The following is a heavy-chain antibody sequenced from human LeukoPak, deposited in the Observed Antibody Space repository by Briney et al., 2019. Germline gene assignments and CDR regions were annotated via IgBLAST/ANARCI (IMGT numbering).Heavy chain of an antibody. CDR2: ISAYNGNT. V-gene: IGHV1-18*01. CDR1: GYTFTSYG. CDR3: AGVSPPGPPPAHYYDYYYMDV. J-gene: IGHJ6*03. Sequence: ASVKVSCKASGYTFTSYGISWVRQAPGQGLEWMGWISAYNGNTNYAQKLQGRVTMTTDKSTSTAYMELRSLRSDDTAVYYCAGVSPPGPPPAHYYDYYYMDVWGKGTTVTVSS.